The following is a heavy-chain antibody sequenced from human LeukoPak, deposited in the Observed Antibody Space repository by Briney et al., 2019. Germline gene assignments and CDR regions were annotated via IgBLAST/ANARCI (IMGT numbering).Heavy chain of an antibody. CDR1: GGTFSSYA. D-gene: IGHD1-26*01. J-gene: IGHJ4*02. Sequence: SVTVSCKASGGTFSSYAISWVRQAPGQGLEWMGGIIPIFGTANYAQKFQGRVTITTDESTSTAYMELSSLRSEDTAVYYCAVSLVGATQYYFDYWGQGTLVTVSS. V-gene: IGHV1-69*05. CDR3: AVSLVGATQYYFDY. CDR2: IIPIFGTA.